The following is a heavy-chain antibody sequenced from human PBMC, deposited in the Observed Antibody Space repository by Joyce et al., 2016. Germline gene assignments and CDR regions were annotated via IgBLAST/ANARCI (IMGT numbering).Heavy chain of an antibody. CDR3: AKAGYYGPYYFDY. V-gene: IGHV3-23*01. CDR2: LSGSGDRT. Sequence: EVQLLESGGGLIQPGGSLRLSCAVSGFTFSSYVMSGVRQAPGKGLGWVSALSGSGDRTYYADSVKGRFTISRDNSKNTLYLQMNSLRAEDTAVYSCAKAGYYGPYYFDYWGQGTLVTVSS. D-gene: IGHD1-26*01. J-gene: IGHJ4*02. CDR1: GFTFSSYV.